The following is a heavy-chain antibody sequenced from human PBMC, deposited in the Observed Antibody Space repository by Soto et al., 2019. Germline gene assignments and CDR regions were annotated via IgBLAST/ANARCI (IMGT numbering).Heavy chain of an antibody. CDR2: IYSGGST. CDR1: GFTVSSNY. J-gene: IGHJ5*01. CDR3: ARGYCSGGSCYSVWFDS. V-gene: IGHV3-66*01. D-gene: IGHD2-15*01. Sequence: EAQLVESGGTLVQPGGSLRLSCAASGFTVSSNYMNWVRQAPGKGLEWVSVIYSGGSTYYADSVKGRFTISRDNSKNTLYLQMSSLRADDTAVYYCARGYCSGGSCYSVWFDSWGQGTLVTVSS.